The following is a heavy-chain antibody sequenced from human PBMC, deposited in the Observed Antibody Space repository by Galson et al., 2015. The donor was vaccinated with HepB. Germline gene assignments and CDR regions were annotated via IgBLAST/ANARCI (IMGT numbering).Heavy chain of an antibody. CDR1: GYTFTSYG. J-gene: IGHJ6*02. CDR3: ARDQQRSRYYYYGMDV. CDR2: ISAYNGNT. D-gene: IGHD3-10*01. Sequence: SVKVSCKASGYTFTSYGISWVRQAPGQGLEWMGWISAYNGNTNYAQKLQGRVTMTTDTSTSTAYMELRSLRSDDTAVYYCARDQQRSRYYYYGMDVWGQGTTVTVSS. V-gene: IGHV1-18*01.